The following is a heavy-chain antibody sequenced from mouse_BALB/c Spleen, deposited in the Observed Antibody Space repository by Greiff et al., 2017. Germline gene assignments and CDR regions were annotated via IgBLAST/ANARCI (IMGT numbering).Heavy chain of an antibody. CDR3: ARYDYEGMDY. CDR1: GYTFTSYW. Sequence: QVQLQQSGAELAKPGASVKMSCKASGYTFTSYWMHWVKQRPGQGLEWIGYINPSTGYTEYNQKFKDKATLTADKSSSTAYMQLSSLTSEDSAVYYCARYDYEGMDYWGQGTSVTVSS. J-gene: IGHJ4*01. V-gene: IGHV1-7*01. D-gene: IGHD2-4*01. CDR2: INPSTGYT.